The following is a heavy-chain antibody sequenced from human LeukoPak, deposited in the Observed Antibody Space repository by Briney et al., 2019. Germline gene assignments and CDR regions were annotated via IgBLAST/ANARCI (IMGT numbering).Heavy chain of an antibody. D-gene: IGHD2/OR15-2a*01. J-gene: IGHJ3*02. CDR1: GYTFTSYG. Sequence: GASVKVSCKASGYTFTSYGISWVRQAPGQGLEWMGRINPYSGDTTFAQRFQGRVTMTRDTSISTAYMELSRLRSDDTAVYYCAREMKISRFDAFDIWGQGTMVTVSS. V-gene: IGHV1-2*06. CDR3: AREMKISRFDAFDI. CDR2: INPYSGDT.